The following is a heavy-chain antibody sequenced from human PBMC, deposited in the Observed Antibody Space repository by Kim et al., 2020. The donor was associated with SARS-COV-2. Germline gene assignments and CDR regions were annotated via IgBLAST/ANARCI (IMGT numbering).Heavy chain of an antibody. CDR1: GGSFSGYY. CDR3: ARAAKRGLIAAAPTFDY. Sequence: SETLSLTCAVYGGSFSGYYWSWIRQPPGKGLEWIGEINHSGSTNYNPSLKSRVTISVDTSKNQFSLKLSSVTAADTAVYYCARAAKRGLIAAAPTFDYWGQGTLVTVSS. J-gene: IGHJ4*02. CDR2: INHSGST. V-gene: IGHV4-34*01. D-gene: IGHD6-13*01.